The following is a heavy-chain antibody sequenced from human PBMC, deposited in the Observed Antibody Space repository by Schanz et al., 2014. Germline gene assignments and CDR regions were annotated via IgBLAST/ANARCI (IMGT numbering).Heavy chain of an antibody. CDR2: IYYSGST. CDR3: ARQGKAWWSSFDP. CDR1: GGSISNSRYY. J-gene: IGHJ5*02. V-gene: IGHV4-39*01. Sequence: QLQLQESGPGLVRPSGTLSLTCTVSGGSISNSRYYWGWIRQPPGKGLEWIGGIYYSGSTYYIPSLKSRVAISIDTPKTQSSLTLSPLTAADTAVYYCARQGKAWWSSFDPWGQGTLVTVSS. D-gene: IGHD2-15*01.